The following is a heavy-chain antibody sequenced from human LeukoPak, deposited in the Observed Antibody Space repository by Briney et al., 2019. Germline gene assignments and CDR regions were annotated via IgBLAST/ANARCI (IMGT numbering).Heavy chain of an antibody. J-gene: IGHJ4*02. CDR3: ARALIGYYFDY. CDR1: GFTFSGYG. V-gene: IGHV3-23*01. D-gene: IGHD2-8*01. Sequence: GGSLRLSCAASGFTFSGYGMSWVRQAPGKGLKWVSAISGSGGSTYYADSVKGRITISRDNSKNTLYLQMNSLRAEDTAVYYCARALIGYYFDYWGQGTLVTVSS. CDR2: ISGSGGST.